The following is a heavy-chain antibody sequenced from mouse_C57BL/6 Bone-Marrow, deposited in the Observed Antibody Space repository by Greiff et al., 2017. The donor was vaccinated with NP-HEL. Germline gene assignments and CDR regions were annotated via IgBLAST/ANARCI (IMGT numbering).Heavy chain of an antibody. CDR1: GYSITSGYY. V-gene: IGHV3-6*01. CDR3: ARGGYYGSSRYFDV. CDR2: ISYDGSN. Sequence: EVQLVESGPGLVKPSQSLSLTCSVTGYSITSGYYWNWIRQFPGNKLEWMGYISYDGSNNYNPSLKNRISITRDTSKNQFFLKLNSVTTEDTATYYGARGGYYGSSRYFDVWGTGTTVTVSS. D-gene: IGHD1-1*01. J-gene: IGHJ1*03.